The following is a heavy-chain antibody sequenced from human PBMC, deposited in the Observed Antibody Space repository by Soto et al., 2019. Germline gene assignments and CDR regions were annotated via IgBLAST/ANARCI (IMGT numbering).Heavy chain of an antibody. Sequence: GGSLRLSCSASGFTFSIYAMHWVRQAPGKGLEYVSSISTNGGSTDYADSVKGRFTISRDNSKKTVYLQMSSLRVEDTAVYYCVKGEYYYDSSGYYPFDYWDQGSL. D-gene: IGHD3-22*01. CDR1: GFTFSIYA. CDR2: ISTNGGST. CDR3: VKGEYYYDSSGYYPFDY. J-gene: IGHJ4*02. V-gene: IGHV3-64D*06.